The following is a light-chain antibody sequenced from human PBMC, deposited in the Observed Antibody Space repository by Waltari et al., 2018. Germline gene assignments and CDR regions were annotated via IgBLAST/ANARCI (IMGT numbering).Light chain of an antibody. CDR2: DVS. V-gene: IGLV2-14*03. Sequence: QSALTQPASVSGSPGQSITISRTGTSGDVGGYKYVSWYKQHPGKAPKLMIYDVSNRPSGVSDRFSGSKSGNTASLTISGLQAEDEADYYCSSYTSSSTLAFGGGTKLTVL. CDR1: SGDVGGYKY. CDR3: SSYTSSSTLA. J-gene: IGLJ2*01.